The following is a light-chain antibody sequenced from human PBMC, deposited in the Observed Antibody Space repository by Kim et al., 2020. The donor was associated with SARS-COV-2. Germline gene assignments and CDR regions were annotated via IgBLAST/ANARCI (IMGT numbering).Light chain of an antibody. CDR3: QQYSRYWT. J-gene: IGKJ1*01. Sequence: DIQMTQSPSTLSASVGDRVTITCRATENIYTWLAWYQQKPGKTPKLLIFDASNLESGVPSRFSGSGSGTEFTLTLNSLQPDDFATYYCQQYSRYWTFGQGTKVDIK. V-gene: IGKV1-5*01. CDR2: DAS. CDR1: ENIYTW.